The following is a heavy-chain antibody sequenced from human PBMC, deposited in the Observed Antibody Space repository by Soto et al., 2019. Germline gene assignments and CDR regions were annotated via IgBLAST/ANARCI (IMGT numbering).Heavy chain of an antibody. CDR3: ARAGGVPYYYYGMDV. CDR2: INPNSGGT. J-gene: IGHJ6*02. CDR1: GYTVTGYY. Sequence: ASVKFSCKASGYTVTGYYMHWVRQAPGQGLEWMGWINPNSGGTNYAQKFQGRVTMTRDTSISTAYMELSRLRSDDTAVYYCARAGGVPYYYYGMDVWGQGTTVTVSS. D-gene: IGHD3-10*01. V-gene: IGHV1-2*02.